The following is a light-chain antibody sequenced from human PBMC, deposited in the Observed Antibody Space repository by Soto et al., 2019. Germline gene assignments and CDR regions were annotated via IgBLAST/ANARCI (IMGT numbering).Light chain of an antibody. V-gene: IGLV1-44*01. CDR3: AVWDDSLNGYV. J-gene: IGLJ1*01. CDR2: SNN. CDR1: SSNIGSNT. Sequence: QSVLTQPPSASGTPGQRVTISCSVSSSNIGSNTVNWYQHLPRAAPKLLIQSNNQRPSGVPDRFSGSQSGTSASLAISGLQSEDEADYYCAVWDDSLNGYVFGTGTKVTVL.